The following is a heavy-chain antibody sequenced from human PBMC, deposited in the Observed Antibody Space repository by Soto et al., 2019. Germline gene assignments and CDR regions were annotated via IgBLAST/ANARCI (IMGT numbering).Heavy chain of an antibody. CDR3: ARKSPVAGGFDY. CDR1: GGSISNYY. J-gene: IGHJ4*02. V-gene: IGHV4-59*01. CDR2: IYYTT. Sequence: QVQLQESGPGLVKPSETLSLTCTVSGGSISNYYWSWIRQAPGKRLEWIGYIYYTTNYNPSLKSRFNISAETSKTQISLKLTPVTAADTAVYYCARKSPVAGGFDYWGQGTLVTVSS. D-gene: IGHD6-19*01.